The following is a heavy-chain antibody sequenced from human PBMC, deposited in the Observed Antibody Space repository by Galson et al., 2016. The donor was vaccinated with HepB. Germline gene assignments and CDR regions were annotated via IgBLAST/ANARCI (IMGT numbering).Heavy chain of an antibody. Sequence: QSGAEVKKPGESLNISCKASGYTFNRYSITWVRQAPGQGLEWMAWISGYGITHYAQKFKGRVTMTTDTSTNTAYMELRSLRSDDTAVYYCARDPNNNEAACDYWGQGTLVTVSS. CDR1: GYTFNRYS. J-gene: IGHJ4*02. D-gene: IGHD1/OR15-1a*01. CDR2: ISGYGIT. CDR3: ARDPNNNEAACDY. V-gene: IGHV1-18*01.